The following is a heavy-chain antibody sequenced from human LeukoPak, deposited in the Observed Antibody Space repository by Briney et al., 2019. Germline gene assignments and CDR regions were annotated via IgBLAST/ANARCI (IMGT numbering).Heavy chain of an antibody. CDR2: IYYSGTT. J-gene: IGHJ4*01. V-gene: IGHV4-30-4*01. CDR3: ARLRYYDSSGYTFDN. Sequence: SETLSLTCTVSGGAISSSIYYFSWVRQPPGKGLECIGYIYYSGTTYYSPSLKSRVTMSVDTSQNQFSLKLRSVTAADTAVYYCARLRYYDSSGYTFDNWGHGTLVTVSS. CDR1: GGAISSSIYY. D-gene: IGHD3-22*01.